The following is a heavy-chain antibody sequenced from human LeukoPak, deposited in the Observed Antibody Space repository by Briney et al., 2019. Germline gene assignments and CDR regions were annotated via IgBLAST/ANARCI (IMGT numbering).Heavy chain of an antibody. CDR2: IYHSGST. CDR1: GYSISSGYY. V-gene: IGHV4-38-2*02. D-gene: IGHD2/OR15-2a*01. J-gene: IGHJ2*01. CDR3: ARNSRYWYFDL. Sequence: SETLSLTCTVSGYSISSGYYWGWIRQPPGKGLEWIGSIYHSGSTYYNPSLKSRVAISVDTSKNQFPLKLSSVTAADTAVYYCARNSRYWYFDLWGRGTLVTVSS.